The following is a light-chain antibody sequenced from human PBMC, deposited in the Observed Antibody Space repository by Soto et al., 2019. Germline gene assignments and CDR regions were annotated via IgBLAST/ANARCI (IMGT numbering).Light chain of an antibody. CDR3: CSYAGSSTFGAV. V-gene: IGLV2-23*03. J-gene: IGLJ7*01. CDR1: SSDVGSYNL. Sequence: QSALTQPASVSGSPGQSITISCTGTSSDVGSYNLVSWHQQHPGKAPKLMIYEGSKRPSGVSNRSSGSKSGNTASLTISGLQAEDEADYYCCSYAGSSTFGAVFGGGTQLTVL. CDR2: EGS.